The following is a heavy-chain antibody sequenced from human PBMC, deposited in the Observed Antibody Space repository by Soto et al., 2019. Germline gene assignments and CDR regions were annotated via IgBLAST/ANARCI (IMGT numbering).Heavy chain of an antibody. CDR1: GGSISSYY. V-gene: IGHV4-59*01. Sequence: SETLSLTCTVSGGSISSYYWSWIRQPPGKGLEWIGYIYYSGSTNYNPSLKSRVTISVDTSKNQFSLKLSSVTAADTDVYYCARRYGRNFDYWGQGTLVNVS. J-gene: IGHJ4*02. CDR2: IYYSGST. CDR3: ARRYGRNFDY. D-gene: IGHD1-20*01.